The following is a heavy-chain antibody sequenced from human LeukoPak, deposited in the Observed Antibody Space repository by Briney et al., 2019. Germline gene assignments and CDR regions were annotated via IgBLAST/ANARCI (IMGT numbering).Heavy chain of an antibody. CDR2: IRPGGDGP. CDR1: GHSLNNYH. CDR3: GRDPTYRNYFDS. V-gene: IGHV1-46*02. J-gene: IGHJ4*02. D-gene: IGHD1-1*01. Sequence: ASVKVSCKASGHSLNNYHMHWVRQAPGQGLEWLGIIRPGGDGPSYAQRFQGRVTMTRDMSTSTVYMELSRLTSDDTAVYYCGRDPTYRNYFDSWGLGTLVTVSS.